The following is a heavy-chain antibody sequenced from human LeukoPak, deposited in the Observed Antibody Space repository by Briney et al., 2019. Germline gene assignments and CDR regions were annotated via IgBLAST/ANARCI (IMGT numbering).Heavy chain of an antibody. CDR3: AKSGPPHYYYCYYYMDV. D-gene: IGHD2-8*02. CDR1: GFTFSSYG. CDR2: IRYDGSNK. V-gene: IGHV3-30*02. J-gene: IGHJ6*03. Sequence: GGSLRLSCAASGFTFSSYGMHWVRQAPGKGLEWVAFIRYDGSNKYYADSVKGRFTISRDNSKNTLYLQMNSLRAEDTAVYYCAKSGPPHYYYCYYYMDVWGKGTTVTVSS.